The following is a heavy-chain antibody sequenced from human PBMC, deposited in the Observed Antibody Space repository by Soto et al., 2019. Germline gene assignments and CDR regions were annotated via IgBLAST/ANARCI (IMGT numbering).Heavy chain of an antibody. J-gene: IGHJ4*02. CDR3: ARNPAYCSSTSCYNFDY. CDR2: IYYSGST. D-gene: IGHD2-2*01. V-gene: IGHV4-31*03. Sequence: LSLTCTVSGGSISSGGYYWSWIRQHPGKGLEWIGYIYYSGSTYYNPSLKSRVTISVDTSKNQLSLKLSSVTAADTAVYYCARNPAYCSSTSCYNFDYWGQGTLVTVSS. CDR1: GGSISSGGYY.